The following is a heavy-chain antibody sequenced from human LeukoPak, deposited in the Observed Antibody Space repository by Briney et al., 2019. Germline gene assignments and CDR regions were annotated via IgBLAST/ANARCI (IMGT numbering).Heavy chain of an antibody. J-gene: IGHJ3*02. V-gene: IGHV4-30-2*01. Sequence: SETLSLTCAVSGGSISSGGYSWSWIRQPPGKGLEWIGYIYHSGSTYYNPSLKSRVTISVDRSKNQFSLKLSSVTAADTAVYYCASRTYYYDSSGCYSGAFDIWGQGTMVTVSS. CDR3: ASRTYYYDSSGCYSGAFDI. CDR1: GGSISSGGYS. CDR2: IYHSGST. D-gene: IGHD3-22*01.